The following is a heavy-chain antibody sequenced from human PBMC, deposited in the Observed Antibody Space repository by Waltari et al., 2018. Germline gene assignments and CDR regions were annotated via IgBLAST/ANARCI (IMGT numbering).Heavy chain of an antibody. Sequence: QVQLVQSGAEVKKPGSSVKVSCKASGGTFSSYAISWVRQATGQGLEWMGGIIPIFGTANYAQKFQGRVTITADESTSTAYMELSSLRSEDTAVYYCARGLTIFGVVISYYGMDVWGQGTTVTVSS. D-gene: IGHD3-3*01. CDR1: GGTFSSYA. J-gene: IGHJ6*02. V-gene: IGHV1-69*01. CDR3: ARGLTIFGVVISYYGMDV. CDR2: IIPIFGTA.